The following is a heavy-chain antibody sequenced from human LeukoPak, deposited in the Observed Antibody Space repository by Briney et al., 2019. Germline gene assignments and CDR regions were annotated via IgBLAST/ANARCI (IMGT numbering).Heavy chain of an antibody. J-gene: IGHJ4*02. D-gene: IGHD3-10*01. V-gene: IGHV4-61*02. CDR3: ARQEDYYGSGVGY. Sequence: PSQTLSLTCTVSGGSISSGSYYWSWIRQPAGKGLEWIGRIYTSGSTNYNPSLKSRVTISVDTSKNQFSLKLSSVTAADTAVYYCARQEDYYGSGVGYWGQGTLVTVSS. CDR1: GGSISSGSYY. CDR2: IYTSGST.